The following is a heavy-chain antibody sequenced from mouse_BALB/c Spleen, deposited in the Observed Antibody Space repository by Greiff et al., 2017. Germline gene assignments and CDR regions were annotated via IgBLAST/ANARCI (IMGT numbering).Heavy chain of an antibody. D-gene: IGHD2-2*01. J-gene: IGHJ2*01. CDR1: GFTFSSFG. V-gene: IGHV5-17*02. Sequence: EVMLVESGGGLVQPGGSRKLSCAASGFTFSSFGMHWVRQAPEQGLEWVAYISSGSSTTYYADTVKGRFTITRDNPKNTLFLQMTSLRSEDTAMYFCARDLRWLRREYYFDYWGQGTTLTVSS. CDR3: ARDLRWLRREYYFDY. CDR2: ISSGSSTT.